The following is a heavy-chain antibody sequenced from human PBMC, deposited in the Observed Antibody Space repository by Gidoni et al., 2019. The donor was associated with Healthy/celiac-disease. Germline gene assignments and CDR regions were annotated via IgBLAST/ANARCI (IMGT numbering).Heavy chain of an antibody. V-gene: IGHV1-58*02. Sequence: QMQLVQSGPEVKKHGTSVKVSCKASGFTFTSSAMQWVRQARGQLLEWIGWIVVGSGNTNYAQKFQERVTITRDMSTSTAYMELSSLRSEDTAVYYCAASVRMVETGPGDLFDYWGQGTLVTVSS. CDR2: IVVGSGNT. CDR3: AASVRMVETGPGDLFDY. J-gene: IGHJ4*02. CDR1: GFTFTSSA. D-gene: IGHD4-17*01.